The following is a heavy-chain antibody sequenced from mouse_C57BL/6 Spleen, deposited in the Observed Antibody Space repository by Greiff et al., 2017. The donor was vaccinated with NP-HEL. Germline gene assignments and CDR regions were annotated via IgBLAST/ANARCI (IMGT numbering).Heavy chain of an antibody. Sequence: VKLVESGGGLVKPGGSLKLSCAASGFTFSSYAMSWVRQTPEKRLEWVATISDGGSYTYYPDNVKGRFTISRDNAKNNLYLQMSHLKSEDTAMYYCARDRLLDYWGQGTTLTVSS. CDR2: ISDGGSYT. CDR1: GFTFSSYA. D-gene: IGHD6-2*01. V-gene: IGHV5-4*01. J-gene: IGHJ2*01. CDR3: ARDRLLDY.